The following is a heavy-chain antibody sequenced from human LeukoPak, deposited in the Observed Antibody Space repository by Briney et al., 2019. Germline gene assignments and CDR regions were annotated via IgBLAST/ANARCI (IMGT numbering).Heavy chain of an antibody. CDR2: IYPDDSGT. CDR1: GYNFPSCW. Sequence: PGESLKISCQGSGYNFPSCWIGWLRQMPGKGLEWMGIIYPDDSGTIYSPSFEGQVTISADKSINTAYLQWSSLKASDTAMYYCARHRGSCIRTSCYSDYWGQGTLVTVSS. J-gene: IGHJ4*02. V-gene: IGHV5-51*01. D-gene: IGHD2-2*01. CDR3: ARHRGSCIRTSCYSDY.